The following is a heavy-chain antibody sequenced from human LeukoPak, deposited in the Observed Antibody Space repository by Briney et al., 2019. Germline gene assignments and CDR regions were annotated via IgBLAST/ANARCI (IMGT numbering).Heavy chain of an antibody. D-gene: IGHD3-3*01. J-gene: IGHJ5*02. CDR2: IYTSGST. V-gene: IGHV4-4*07. CDR3: AREDPYDFWSGYYLFAA. Sequence: KPSETLPLTGTVSGVSSSIYYWSWIRPRAGKGLEWIGRIYTSGSTNYNPSLKSRVTMSVDTSKNQFSLTLSSVTAADTAVYYCAREDPYDFWSGYYLFAAWGQGTLVTVSS. CDR1: GVSSSIYY.